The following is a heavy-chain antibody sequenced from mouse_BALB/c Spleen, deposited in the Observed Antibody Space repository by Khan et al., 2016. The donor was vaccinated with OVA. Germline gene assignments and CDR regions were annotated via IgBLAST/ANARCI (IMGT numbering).Heavy chain of an antibody. CDR3: ARGGYNPAMDY. D-gene: IGHD1-3*01. V-gene: IGHV1-9*01. J-gene: IGHJ4*01. CDR1: GYTFSMYW. Sequence: QVQLQQSGAELMKPGASVTISCKATGYTFSMYWIEWVKQRPGHGLEWIGEILPGSGNTNNNEKFKGKATFTADTSSNTAYMQLSSLTSEDSAVYYCARGGYNPAMDYWGQGTSVTVSS. CDR2: ILPGSGNT.